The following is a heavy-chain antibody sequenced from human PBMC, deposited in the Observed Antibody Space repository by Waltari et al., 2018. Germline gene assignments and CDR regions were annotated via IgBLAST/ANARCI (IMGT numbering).Heavy chain of an antibody. CDR2: IYYSGGT. CDR3: ARVERITIFGVVIPYYFDY. J-gene: IGHJ4*02. CDR1: GGSISSGGYY. D-gene: IGHD3-3*01. Sequence: QVQLQESGPGLVKPSQTLSLTCTVSGGSISSGGYYWSWIRQHPGKGLGWIGYIYYSGGTYYNPSLKSRVTISGETAKNQFSLKLSAVTAADTAGYYCARVERITIFGVVIPYYFDYWGQGTLVTVSS. V-gene: IGHV4-31*03.